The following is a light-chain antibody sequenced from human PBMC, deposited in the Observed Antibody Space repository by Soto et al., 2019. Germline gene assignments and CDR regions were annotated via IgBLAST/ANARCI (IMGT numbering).Light chain of an antibody. J-gene: IGKJ2*01. Sequence: EIVLTQSPVTLSLSPGERATLSCRASQSVSSSYLAWYQQKPGQAPRLLIFGASSRATGIPDRFSGSGSGTDFTLTISRLEPEDFAVYYCQQYGSSPYTFGQGTKLENK. CDR3: QQYGSSPYT. CDR2: GAS. V-gene: IGKV3-20*01. CDR1: QSVSSSY.